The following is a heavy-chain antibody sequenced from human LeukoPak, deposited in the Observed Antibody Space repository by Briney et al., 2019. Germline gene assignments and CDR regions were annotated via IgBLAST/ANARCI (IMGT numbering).Heavy chain of an antibody. CDR2: IYYSGST. CDR1: GVSISSYY. D-gene: IGHD2-15*01. V-gene: IGHV4-59*01. Sequence: PSETLSLTCAVSGVSISSYYMSWIRQPPGKGLEWIGYIYYSGSTNYNPSLESRVTISVDMSKNQFSLKLSSVTAADTAVYYCARVVVVVAAHDAFDIWGQGTMVTVSS. J-gene: IGHJ3*02. CDR3: ARVVVVVAAHDAFDI.